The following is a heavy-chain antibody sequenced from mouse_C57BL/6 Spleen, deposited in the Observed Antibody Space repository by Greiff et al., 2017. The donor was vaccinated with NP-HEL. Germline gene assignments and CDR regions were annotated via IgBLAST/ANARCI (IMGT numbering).Heavy chain of an antibody. V-gene: IGHV1-64*01. CDR1: GYTFTSYW. J-gene: IGHJ1*03. CDR3: AIKLYYYGSSHGDWYFDV. Sequence: VQLQQPGAELVKPGASVKLSCKASGYTFTSYWMHWVKQRPGQGLEWIGMIHPNSGSTNYNEKFKSKATLTVDKSSSTAYMQLSSLTSEDSAVYYCAIKLYYYGSSHGDWYFDVWGTGTTVTVSS. D-gene: IGHD1-1*01. CDR2: IHPNSGST.